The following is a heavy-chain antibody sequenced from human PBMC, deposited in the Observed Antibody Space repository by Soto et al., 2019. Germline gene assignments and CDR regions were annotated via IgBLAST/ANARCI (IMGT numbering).Heavy chain of an antibody. V-gene: IGHV3-11*06. CDR2: ITPTSSFT. Sequence: QEQLVESGGGLVKPGGSLRLSCAASGFNFNDYYMNWVRQAPGKGLEWLSYITPTSSFTNYGDSVKGRFTISRDNDKKLLYLQMNSLRGDDTAVYYCARGGRGIVLGLIDNMDVWGQGTTVTVSS. J-gene: IGHJ6*02. CDR1: GFNFNDYY. CDR3: ARGGRGIVLGLIDNMDV. D-gene: IGHD1-26*01.